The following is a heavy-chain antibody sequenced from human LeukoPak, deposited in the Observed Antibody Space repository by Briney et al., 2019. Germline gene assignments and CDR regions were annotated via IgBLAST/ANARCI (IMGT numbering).Heavy chain of an antibody. CDR3: ARDHIVVVPAAYYYYMDV. CDR2: ISAYNGNT. J-gene: IGHJ6*03. CDR1: GYTFTSYG. Sequence: GASVKVSCKASGYTFTSYGISWVRQAPGQGLEWMGWISAYNGNTNYAQKLQGRVTMTTDTSTSTAYMELRSLRTDDTAVYYCARDHIVVVPAAYYYYMDVWGKGTTVTVSS. V-gene: IGHV1-18*01. D-gene: IGHD2-2*01.